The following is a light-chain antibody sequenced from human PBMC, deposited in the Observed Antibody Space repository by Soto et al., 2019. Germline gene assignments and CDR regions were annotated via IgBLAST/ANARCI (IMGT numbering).Light chain of an antibody. CDR2: GAS. CDR1: QSVSSSY. J-gene: IGKJ5*01. Sequence: VLTPPGDTPYSSQAERSNLSCRASQSVSSSYLAWYQQKPGQAPRLLIYGASSRPTGIPDRFSGSGSGTDFTLTISRLEPEDFAVYYCQQYGSFSMTFGQGTRLEIK. V-gene: IGKV3-20*01. CDR3: QQYGSFSMT.